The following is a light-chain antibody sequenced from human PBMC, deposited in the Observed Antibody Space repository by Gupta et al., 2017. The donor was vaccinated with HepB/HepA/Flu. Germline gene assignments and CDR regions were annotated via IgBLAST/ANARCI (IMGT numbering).Light chain of an antibody. CDR2: GAS. Sequence: ELVITQSPATLSVSPGERATLSCRASQSVSSNLAWYQQKPGQAPGLLIYGASTRDIGIPARFSGSGSGTELTLTISIRQSEDFAVYSCQQYNNWPPLTFGHGTKVDIK. V-gene: IGKV3-15*01. J-gene: IGKJ3*01. CDR1: QSVSSN. CDR3: QQYNNWPPLT.